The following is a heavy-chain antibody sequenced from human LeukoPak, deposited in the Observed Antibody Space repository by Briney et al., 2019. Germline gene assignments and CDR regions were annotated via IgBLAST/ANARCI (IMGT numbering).Heavy chain of an antibody. V-gene: IGHV3-23*01. Sequence: PGGSLRLSCAASGFTFSSYAMSWVRQAPGKGLEWVSAISGSGGSTHYADSVKGRFTISRDNSKNTLYLQMNSLRAEDTAVYYCANNRIAAAGTFDYWGQGTLVTVSS. CDR2: ISGSGGST. J-gene: IGHJ4*02. CDR1: GFTFSSYA. D-gene: IGHD6-13*01. CDR3: ANNRIAAAGTFDY.